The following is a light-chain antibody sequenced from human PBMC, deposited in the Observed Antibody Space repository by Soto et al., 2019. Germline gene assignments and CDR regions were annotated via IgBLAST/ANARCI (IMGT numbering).Light chain of an antibody. Sequence: EIVMTQSPATLSVSPGERATLSCRASQSVSRNLDWYKQKHGQTPILPIYVASNRATGIPARFSGSGSGTEFTLNISSLQSEDFAVYYSQQYNVWPLTFGGGTKVEFK. V-gene: IGKV3-15*01. CDR3: QQYNVWPLT. J-gene: IGKJ4*01. CDR2: VAS. CDR1: QSVSRN.